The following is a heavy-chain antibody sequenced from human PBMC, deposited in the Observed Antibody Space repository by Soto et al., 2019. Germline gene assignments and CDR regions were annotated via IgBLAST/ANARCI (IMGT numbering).Heavy chain of an antibody. CDR2: ISGSGGST. D-gene: IGHD3-10*01. CDR1: GFTFSSYA. J-gene: IGHJ4*02. V-gene: IGHV3-23*01. Sequence: GGSLRLSCAASGFTFSSYAMSWVRQAPGKGLEWVSAISGSGGSTYYADSVKGRFTISRDNSKNTLYLQMNSLRAEDTAVYYCAKAGEVHITMVRGVIYGYFDYWGQGTLVTVSS. CDR3: AKAGEVHITMVRGVIYGYFDY.